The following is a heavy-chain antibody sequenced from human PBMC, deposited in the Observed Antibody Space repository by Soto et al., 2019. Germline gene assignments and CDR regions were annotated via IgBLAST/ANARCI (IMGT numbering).Heavy chain of an antibody. D-gene: IGHD5-12*01. CDR3: ARVRGYSGYDTFYYFDY. Sequence: SETLSLTCTVSGGSISSGCYYWSWIRQHPGKGLEWIGYIYYSGNTYYNPSLKSRVTISVDRSKNQYSLKLSSVTAADTAMYYCARVRGYSGYDTFYYFDYWGRGTLVTVSS. CDR1: GGSISSGCYY. J-gene: IGHJ4*02. V-gene: IGHV4-31*03. CDR2: IYYSGNT.